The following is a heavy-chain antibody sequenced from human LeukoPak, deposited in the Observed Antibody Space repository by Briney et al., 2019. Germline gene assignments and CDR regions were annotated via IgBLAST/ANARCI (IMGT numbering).Heavy chain of an antibody. Sequence: GRSLRLSCAASGFTFSSYAMHWVRQAPGKGLEWVAVISYDGSNKYYADSVKGRFTISRDNSKNTLYLQMNSLRAEDTAVYYCARDQRYYGDYSPGDYWGQGTLVTVSS. CDR2: ISYDGSNK. CDR3: ARDQRYYGDYSPGDY. D-gene: IGHD4-17*01. J-gene: IGHJ4*02. CDR1: GFTFSSYA. V-gene: IGHV3-30-3*01.